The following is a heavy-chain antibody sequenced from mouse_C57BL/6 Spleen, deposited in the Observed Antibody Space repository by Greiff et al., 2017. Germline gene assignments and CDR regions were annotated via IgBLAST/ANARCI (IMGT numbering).Heavy chain of an antibody. Sequence: EVHLVESGPGLVKPSQSLSLTCSVTGYSITSGYYWNWIRQFPGNKLEWMGYISYDGSNNYNPSLKNRISITRDTSKNQFFLKLNSVTTEDTATYYCAREGMVTFDYWGQGTTLTVSS. CDR2: ISYDGSN. CDR3: AREGMVTFDY. J-gene: IGHJ2*01. V-gene: IGHV3-6*01. D-gene: IGHD2-2*01. CDR1: GYSITSGYY.